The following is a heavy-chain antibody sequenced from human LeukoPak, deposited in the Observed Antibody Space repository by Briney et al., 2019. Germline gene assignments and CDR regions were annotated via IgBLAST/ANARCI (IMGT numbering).Heavy chain of an antibody. CDR1: GYIFTSYW. CDR3: ARADYDILTGYYYNWFDP. Sequence: GESLKISCKGSGYIFTSYWIGWVRQMPGKGLEWMGIIYPGDSDTRYSPSFQGQVTISADKSISTAYLQWSSLQASDTAMYYCARADYDILTGYYYNWFDPWGQGTLVTVSS. CDR2: IYPGDSDT. J-gene: IGHJ5*02. D-gene: IGHD3-9*01. V-gene: IGHV5-51*01.